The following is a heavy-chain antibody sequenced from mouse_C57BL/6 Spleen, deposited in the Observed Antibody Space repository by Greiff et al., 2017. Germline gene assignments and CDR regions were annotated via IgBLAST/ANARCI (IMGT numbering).Heavy chain of an antibody. D-gene: IGHD3-3*01. J-gene: IGHJ3*01. CDR3: ERDGAY. CDR1: GYTFTSYW. Sequence: VQLQQPGAELVMPGASVKLSCKASGYTFTSYWMHWVKQRPGQGLEWIGEIDPSDSYTNYNQKFKGKSTLTVEKSSSTAYMQLSSLTSEDSAVYYWERDGAYWGQGTLVTVSA. V-gene: IGHV1-69*01. CDR2: IDPSDSYT.